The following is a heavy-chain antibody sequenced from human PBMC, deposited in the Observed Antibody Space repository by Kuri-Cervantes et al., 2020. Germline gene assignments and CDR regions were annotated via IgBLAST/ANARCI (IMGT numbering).Heavy chain of an antibody. CDR3: ASAYSGRYFDY. CDR2: IYYSGST. J-gene: IGHJ4*02. V-gene: IGHV4-30-4*08. Sequence: SETLSLTCTVSGGSISSDYYYWSWIRQPPGKGLEWIGYIYYSGSTYYNPSLKSRVTISVDTPKNQFSLRLSSVTAADTAFYYCASAYSGRYFDYWGQGVLVTVSS. D-gene: IGHD5-12*01. CDR1: GGSISSDYYY.